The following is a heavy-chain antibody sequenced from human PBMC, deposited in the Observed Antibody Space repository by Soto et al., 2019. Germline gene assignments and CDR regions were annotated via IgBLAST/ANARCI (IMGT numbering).Heavy chain of an antibody. J-gene: IGHJ4*02. Sequence: VQLVESGGGLVQPGGSLRLSCAASGFTFSSHWMSWVRQAPGKGLEWVANIRQDGSEKYYVDSVKGRFTISRDNAKNSLYLQMNSLRAEDTAVYYCARDTSGADYWGQGTLVTVSS. CDR1: GFTFSSHW. V-gene: IGHV3-7*01. D-gene: IGHD6-19*01. CDR3: ARDTSGADY. CDR2: IRQDGSEK.